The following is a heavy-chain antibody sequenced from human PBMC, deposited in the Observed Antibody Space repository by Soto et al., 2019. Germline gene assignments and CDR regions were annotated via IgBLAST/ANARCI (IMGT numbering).Heavy chain of an antibody. D-gene: IGHD5-12*01. CDR3: ARRGWLQWDFDY. J-gene: IGHJ4*02. CDR1: GGSISSGGYY. Sequence: SETLSLTCTVSGGSISSGGYYWSWIRQHPGKGLEWIGYIYYSGSTYYNPSLRSRVTISVDTSKNQFSLKLSSVTAADTAVYYCARRGWLQWDFDYWGQGTLVTVSS. CDR2: IYYSGST. V-gene: IGHV4-31*03.